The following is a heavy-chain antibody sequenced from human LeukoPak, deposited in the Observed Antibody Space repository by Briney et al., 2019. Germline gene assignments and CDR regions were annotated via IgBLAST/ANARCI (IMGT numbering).Heavy chain of an antibody. J-gene: IGHJ4*02. CDR3: ARDIGRNYYDSSGYLRTDY. CDR2: IYSGGST. V-gene: IGHV3-NL1*01. CDR1: AFTFSRYG. D-gene: IGHD3-22*01. Sequence: GGSLRLSCAASAFTFSRYGMHWVRQAPGKVLEWVSVIYSGGSTYYADSVKGRFTISRDNSKNTLYLQMNSLRAEDTAVYYCARDIGRNYYDSSGYLRTDYWGQGTLVTVSS.